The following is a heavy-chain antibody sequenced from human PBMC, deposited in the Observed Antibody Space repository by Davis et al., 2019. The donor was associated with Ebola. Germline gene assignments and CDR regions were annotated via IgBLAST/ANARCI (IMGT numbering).Heavy chain of an antibody. D-gene: IGHD4/OR15-4a*01. Sequence: PGGSLRLSCAASGFSFSSYAMNWVRQAPGKGLEWVSGLTGSGSGTFYADSVKGRFTISRDNPKNTLYLQMNSLRAEDTAIYYCAKRLKSTADYQLSPFDYWGQGTLVTVSS. CDR1: GFSFSSYA. CDR2: LTGSGSGT. CDR3: AKRLKSTADYQLSPFDY. J-gene: IGHJ4*02. V-gene: IGHV3-23*01.